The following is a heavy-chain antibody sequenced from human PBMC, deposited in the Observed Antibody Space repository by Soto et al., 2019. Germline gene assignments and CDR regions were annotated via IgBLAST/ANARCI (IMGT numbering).Heavy chain of an antibody. CDR1: GFTFSSYS. D-gene: IGHD1-26*01. CDR2: ISSSSSYI. CDR3: ARSPDRGWELLGGYYYYYGMDV. Sequence: GGSLRLSCAASGFTFSSYSMNWVRQAPGKGLEWVSSISSSSSYIYYADSVKGRFTISRDNAKNSLYLQMNSLRAEDTAVYYCARSPDRGWELLGGYYYYYGMDVWGQGTTVTVSS. V-gene: IGHV3-21*01. J-gene: IGHJ6*02.